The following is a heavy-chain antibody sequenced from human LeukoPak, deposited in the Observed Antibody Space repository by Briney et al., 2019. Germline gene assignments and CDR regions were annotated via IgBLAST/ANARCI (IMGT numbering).Heavy chain of an antibody. V-gene: IGHV3-74*01. D-gene: IGHD6-6*01. CDR2: ISPTGSTT. Sequence: GGSPRLSCTASGFSFSGLWMHWARQLPGKGLVWVSRISPTGSTTSYADSVKGRFTVSRDNAKNTLYLQVNNLRAEDTAVYYCARGPNSNWSGLDFWGQGTLLTVSS. CDR1: GFSFSGLW. CDR3: ARGPNSNWSGLDF. J-gene: IGHJ4*02.